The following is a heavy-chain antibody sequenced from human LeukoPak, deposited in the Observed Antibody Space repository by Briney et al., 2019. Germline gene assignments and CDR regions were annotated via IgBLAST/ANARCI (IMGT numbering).Heavy chain of an antibody. CDR2: INHSGST. D-gene: IGHD1-26*01. V-gene: IGHV4-34*01. Sequence: SETLSLTCAVYGGSFSGYYWSWIRQPPGKGLEWIGEINHSGSTNYNPSLKSRVTISVDTSKNQFSLKLSSVTAADTAVYYCARVGGSYYVNWFDPWGQGTLVTVSS. CDR1: GGSFSGYY. J-gene: IGHJ5*02. CDR3: ARVGGSYYVNWFDP.